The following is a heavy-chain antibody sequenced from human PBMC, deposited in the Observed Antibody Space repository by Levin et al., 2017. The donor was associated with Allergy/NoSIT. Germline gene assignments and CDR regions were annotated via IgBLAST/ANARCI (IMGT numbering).Heavy chain of an antibody. CDR3: AKDVYGSGWYPLGNDAFEM. V-gene: IGHV3-30*18. CDR1: GFTFSSYG. D-gene: IGHD6-19*01. CDR2: ISSDGRKK. Sequence: GESLKISCAASGFTFSSYGMHWVRQAPGKGLEWGAVISSDGRKKFYADSVEGRFTISRDNSKNTLDLQMNSLRAEDTAVYYCAKDVYGSGWYPLGNDAFEMWGQGTKVSVSS. J-gene: IGHJ3*02.